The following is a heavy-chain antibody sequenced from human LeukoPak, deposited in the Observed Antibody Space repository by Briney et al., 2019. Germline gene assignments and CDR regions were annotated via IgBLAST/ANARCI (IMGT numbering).Heavy chain of an antibody. CDR2: IYHSGST. CDR1: GGSISCGGYS. CDR3: ARSRFGELLRPNAFDI. J-gene: IGHJ3*02. V-gene: IGHV4-30-2*01. D-gene: IGHD3-10*01. Sequence: PSETLSLTCAVSGGSISCGGYSWSWLRKPPGKGLEWIGYIYHSGSTYYNPSLKSRVTISVDRSKNQFSLKLSSVTAADTAVYYCARSRFGELLRPNAFDIWGQGTMVTVSS.